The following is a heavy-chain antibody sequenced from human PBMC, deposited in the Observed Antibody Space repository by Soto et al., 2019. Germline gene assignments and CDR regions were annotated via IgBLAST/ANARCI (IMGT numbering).Heavy chain of an antibody. V-gene: IGHV3-33*01. J-gene: IGHJ5*02. Sequence: GGSLRLSCAASGFNFGSYGMHWVRQAPGKGLEWVAVIWYDGSNKYYADSVKGRFTISRDNSKNTLYVQMNSLRVEDTAMYYCARCSGSFSKYHDPWGRGTLVTVSS. CDR2: IWYDGSNK. CDR1: GFNFGSYG. CDR3: ARCSGSFSKYHDP. D-gene: IGHD1-26*01.